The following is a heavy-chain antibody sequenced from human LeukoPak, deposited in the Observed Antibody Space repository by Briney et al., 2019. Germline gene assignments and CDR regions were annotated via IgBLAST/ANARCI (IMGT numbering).Heavy chain of an antibody. J-gene: IGHJ3*02. D-gene: IGHD3-22*01. V-gene: IGHV4-4*07. CDR1: GGSISSYY. CDR2: IYTSGST. Sequence: SETLSLTCTVSGGSISSYYWSWIRQPAGKGLEWIGRIYTSGSTNYNPSLKSRVTMSVDTSKNQFSLKLSSVTAADTAVYYCARVNIPWYYDSSGYSPGGAFDIWGQGTMVTVSS. CDR3: ARVNIPWYYDSSGYSPGGAFDI.